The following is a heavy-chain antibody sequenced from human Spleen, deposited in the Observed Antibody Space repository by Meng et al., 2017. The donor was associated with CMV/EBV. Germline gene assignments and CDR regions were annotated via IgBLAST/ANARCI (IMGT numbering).Heavy chain of an antibody. CDR3: ARENRGGYYGSGSYYQRLDY. CDR2: IYYSGST. CDR1: VSGY. V-gene: IGHV4-61*01. D-gene: IGHD3-10*01. J-gene: IGHJ4*02. Sequence: VSGYWSWVRQPAGKGLEWIGYIYYSGSTIYNPSLKSRVTISVDTSKNQFSLKLSSVTAADTAVYYCARENRGGYYGSGSYYQRLDYWGQGTLVTVS.